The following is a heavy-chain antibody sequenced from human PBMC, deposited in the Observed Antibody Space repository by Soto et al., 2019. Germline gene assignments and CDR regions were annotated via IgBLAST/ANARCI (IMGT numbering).Heavy chain of an antibody. V-gene: IGHV1-18*01. CDR3: AGDSSRATVTRDFDY. CDR2: ISAYNGNT. J-gene: IGHJ4*02. D-gene: IGHD4-17*01. Sequence: ASVKVSCKASGYTFTSYGISWVRQAPGQGLEWMGWISAYNGNTNYAQKLQGRVTMTTDTSTSTAYMELRSLRSDDTAVYYCAGDSSRATVTRDFDYWGQGTLVTVSS. CDR1: GYTFTSYG.